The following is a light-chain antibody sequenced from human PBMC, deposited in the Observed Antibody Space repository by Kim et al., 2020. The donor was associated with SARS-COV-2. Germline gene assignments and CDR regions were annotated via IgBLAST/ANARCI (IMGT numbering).Light chain of an antibody. CDR1: QSSSSSY. CDR3: QQYVSLPWT. CDR2: GAS. V-gene: IGKV3-20*01. J-gene: IGKJ1*01. Sequence: SKGERATITSRAGQSSSSSYLAWYQQKPGQAPRLLIYGASNGATGIPDRFSGSVSGTDFTLTISRLEPEDFAVYYCQQYVSLPWTFGQGTKVDIK.